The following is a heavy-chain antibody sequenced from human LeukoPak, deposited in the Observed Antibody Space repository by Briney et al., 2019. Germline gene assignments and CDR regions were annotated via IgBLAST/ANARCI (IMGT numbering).Heavy chain of an antibody. CDR1: GFTFSSYG. D-gene: IGHD3-10*01. V-gene: IGHV3-30*18. CDR3: AKDGCWTMVRGALYYIDY. CDR2: ISYDGSNK. J-gene: IGHJ4*02. Sequence: GRSLRLSCAASGFTFSSYGMHWVRQPPGKGLEGVAVISYDGSNKYYADSVKGRFTISRDNSKNTLYLQMNSLRAEATAVYYCAKDGCWTMVRGALYYIDYWGQGTLVTVSS.